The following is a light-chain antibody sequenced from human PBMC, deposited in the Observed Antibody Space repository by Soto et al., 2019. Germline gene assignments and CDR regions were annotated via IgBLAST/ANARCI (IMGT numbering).Light chain of an antibody. CDR2: AAS. J-gene: IGKJ1*01. CDR1: QGISSY. Sequence: DIQMTQSPSTLSAPVGDRVTITCRASQGISSYLAWYQQKPGKAPKLLIYAASTLQSGVPSRFSGSGSGTEFTLTISSLQPDDFATYYCQQYNSLWTFGQGTKVDIK. CDR3: QQYNSLWT. V-gene: IGKV1-9*01.